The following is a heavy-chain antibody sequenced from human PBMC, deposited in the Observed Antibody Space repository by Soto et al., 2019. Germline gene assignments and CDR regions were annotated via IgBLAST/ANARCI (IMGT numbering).Heavy chain of an antibody. CDR2: INAGNGNT. CDR3: ARVPPYYDILTGYYTPTPFDY. CDR1: GYTFTSYA. V-gene: IGHV1-3*01. Sequence: QVQLVQSGAEVKKPGASVKVSCKASGYTFTSYAMHWVRQAPGQRLEWMGWINAGNGNTKYSQKFQGRVTITRDTSASTDYMELSSLRSEATAVYYCARVPPYYDILTGYYTPTPFDYWGQGTLVTVSS. D-gene: IGHD3-9*01. J-gene: IGHJ4*02.